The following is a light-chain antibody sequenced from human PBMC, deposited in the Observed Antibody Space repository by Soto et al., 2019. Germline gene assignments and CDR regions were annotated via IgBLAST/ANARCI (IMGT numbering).Light chain of an antibody. CDR3: QQYVRSLWT. CDR2: GAS. CDR1: QSVSSNY. V-gene: IGKV3-20*01. J-gene: IGKJ1*01. Sequence: EVVLTQSPGTLSFSPGERASLSCRASQSVSSNYLAWYQQKPGQAPRLLIYGASSRATGIPDRFSGSGSGTDFTLTISRLEPEDFAVYYCQQYVRSLWTFGQGTKVDIK.